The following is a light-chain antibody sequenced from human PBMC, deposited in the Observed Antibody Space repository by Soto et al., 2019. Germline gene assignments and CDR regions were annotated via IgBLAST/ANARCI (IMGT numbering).Light chain of an antibody. CDR1: SSAVGNFNY. Sequence: QSALTQPASVSGSPGQSITISCTGTSSAVGNFNYVSWYQHHPGKAPKLIIYDVTNRPSGVSHRFSGSKSGNTASLTISGLQTEDEADYYCSSDTSRDTYVFGTGTKVTVL. V-gene: IGLV2-14*03. CDR3: SSDTSRDTYV. J-gene: IGLJ1*01. CDR2: DVT.